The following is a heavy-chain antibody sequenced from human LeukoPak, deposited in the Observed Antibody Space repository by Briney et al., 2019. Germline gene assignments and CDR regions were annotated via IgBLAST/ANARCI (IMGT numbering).Heavy chain of an antibody. D-gene: IGHD2-21*02. CDR1: GGSISSGGYY. Sequence: SQTLSLTCTVTGGSISSGGYYWSWIRQPPGKGLEWIGYIYHSGSTCYNPSLKSRVTISVDRSKNQFSLKLSSVTAADTAVYYCARDVGDYFFDYWGQGTLVTVSS. CDR3: ARDVGDYFFDY. CDR2: IYHSGST. V-gene: IGHV4-30-2*01. J-gene: IGHJ4*02.